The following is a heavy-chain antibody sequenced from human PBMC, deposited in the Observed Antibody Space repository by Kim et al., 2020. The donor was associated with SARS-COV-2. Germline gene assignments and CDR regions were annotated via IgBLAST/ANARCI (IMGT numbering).Heavy chain of an antibody. CDR1: GYSISSGYY. V-gene: IGHV4-38-2*02. Sequence: SETLSLTCTVSGYSISSGYYWGWIRQPPGKGLEWIGSIYHSGSTYYNPSLKSRVTISVDTSKNQFSLKLSSVTAADTAVYYCARSGDLPLDYWGQGTLVT. CDR3: ARSGDLPLDY. J-gene: IGHJ4*02. CDR2: IYHSGST. D-gene: IGHD6-25*01.